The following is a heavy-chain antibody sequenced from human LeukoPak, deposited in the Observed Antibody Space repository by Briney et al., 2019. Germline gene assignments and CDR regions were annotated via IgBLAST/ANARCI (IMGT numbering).Heavy chain of an antibody. J-gene: IGHJ4*02. CDR1: GFTFTTYA. CDR2: IGNSGGDT. CDR3: AKRGGESSGWGPFDY. Sequence: GGSLRLSCAASGFTFTTYAMCWVRQAPGKGLEWVSCIGNSGGDTVYADSVRGRFTVSRDTSRNTLFLEKNSLRAEDTAIYYCAKRGGESSGWGPFDYWGQGTLVTVSS. V-gene: IGHV3-23*01. D-gene: IGHD6-19*01.